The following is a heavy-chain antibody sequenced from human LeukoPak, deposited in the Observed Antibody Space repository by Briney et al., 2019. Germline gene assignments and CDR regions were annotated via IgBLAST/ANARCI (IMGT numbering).Heavy chain of an antibody. V-gene: IGHV3-23*01. CDR2: ISGDGVSP. Sequence: GGFLRLSCAASGFTFNNYALTWVRQTPGKGLECVSAISGDGVSPYYADSVRGRFTISRDNSKNTLYLQMNSLRVEDTAVYFCARDPGAFPYFFDCWGQGTLVTVSS. CDR1: GFTFNNYA. D-gene: IGHD4/OR15-4a*01. CDR3: ARDPGAFPYFFDC. J-gene: IGHJ4*02.